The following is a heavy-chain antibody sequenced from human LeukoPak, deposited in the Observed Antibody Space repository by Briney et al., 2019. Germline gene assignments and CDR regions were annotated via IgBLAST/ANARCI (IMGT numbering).Heavy chain of an antibody. Sequence: PGGSLRLSCAASGFTFSSYAMSWVRQAPGKGLEWVSAISGSGGSTYYADSVKGRFTISRDNSKNTLYLQMNSLRVEDTAVYYCANTPRATVTTNYWGQGTLVTVSS. D-gene: IGHD4-17*01. V-gene: IGHV3-23*01. CDR3: ANTPRATVTTNY. CDR2: ISGSGGST. J-gene: IGHJ4*02. CDR1: GFTFSSYA.